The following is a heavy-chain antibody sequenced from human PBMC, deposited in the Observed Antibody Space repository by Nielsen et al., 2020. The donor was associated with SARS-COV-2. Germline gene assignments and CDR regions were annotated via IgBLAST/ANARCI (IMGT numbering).Heavy chain of an antibody. Sequence: GESLKISCAASGFTFGSYWMSWVRQTPGKGLEWVANIKQDASEKYYLDSVKGRFTVSRDNAKNSVYLQMNRPRAEDTAVYYCVRAAGSSWHFDYWGQGTLVTVSP. CDR3: VRAAGSSWHFDY. D-gene: IGHD6-13*01. CDR2: IKQDASEK. CDR1: GFTFGSYW. V-gene: IGHV3-7*03. J-gene: IGHJ4*02.